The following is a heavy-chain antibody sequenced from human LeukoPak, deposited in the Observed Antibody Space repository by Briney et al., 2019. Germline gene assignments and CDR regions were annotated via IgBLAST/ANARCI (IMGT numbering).Heavy chain of an antibody. CDR1: GFTFSNYA. J-gene: IGHJ4*02. Sequence: GGSLRISCAASGFTFSNYAMSWVRQAPGKGLEWVSAISGGGGSTYYADSVKGRFTISRDNSKNTLYLQMNSLRAEDTAVYHCALEGGYCSSATCYGPDYWGQGNLVTVSS. V-gene: IGHV3-23*01. D-gene: IGHD2-2*01. CDR3: ALEGGYCSSATCYGPDY. CDR2: ISGGGGST.